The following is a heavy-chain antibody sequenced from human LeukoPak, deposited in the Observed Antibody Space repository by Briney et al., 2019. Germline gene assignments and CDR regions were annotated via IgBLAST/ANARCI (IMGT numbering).Heavy chain of an antibody. V-gene: IGHV4-59*08. CDR2: FHYTRNT. D-gene: IGHD6-13*01. CDR3: ARRARATAGGDYFDY. J-gene: IGHJ4*02. CDR1: GSSMNNYY. Sequence: SETLSLTCTVSGSSMNNYYWTWIRQSPGKGLEWIGYFHYTRNTNYNPSLRGRVTMSADTSKSQFSLKLSSVTAADAAVYFCARRARATAGGDYFDYWGQGTLVTVSS.